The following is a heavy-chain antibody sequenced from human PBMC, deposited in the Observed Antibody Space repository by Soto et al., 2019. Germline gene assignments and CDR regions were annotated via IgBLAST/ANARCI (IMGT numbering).Heavy chain of an antibody. Sequence: EVQLLESGGGLVQPGGSLRLSCAASGFTFSSYAMSWVRLAPGKGLEWVSAISASGTSSYYADSVKGRFTISRDNSKTTLYLQMNSLRAEDTAVYCCAKIHGSGYFPGDWGQGTLVTVSS. D-gene: IGHD3-22*01. CDR3: AKIHGSGYFPGD. J-gene: IGHJ4*02. V-gene: IGHV3-23*01. CDR1: GFTFSSYA. CDR2: ISASGTSS.